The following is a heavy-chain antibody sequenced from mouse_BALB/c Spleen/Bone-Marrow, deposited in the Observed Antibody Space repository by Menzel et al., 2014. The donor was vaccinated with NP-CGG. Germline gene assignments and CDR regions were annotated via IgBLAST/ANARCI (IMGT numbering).Heavy chain of an antibody. CDR2: ISNGGGST. D-gene: IGHD2-10*01. CDR1: GFTFSDYY. CDR3: ASTCYGNPFAY. Sequence: EVKLMESGGGLVQPGGSLKLSCATSGFTFSDYYMYWVRQTPEKRLEWVAYISNGGGSTYYPDTVKGRFTISRDNAKNTLYLQMGRLKSEDTAMYYCASTCYGNPFAYWGQGTLVTVSA. J-gene: IGHJ3*01. V-gene: IGHV5-12*02.